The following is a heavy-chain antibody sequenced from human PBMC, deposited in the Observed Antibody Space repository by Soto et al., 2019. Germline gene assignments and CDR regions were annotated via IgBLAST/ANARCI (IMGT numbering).Heavy chain of an antibody. Sequence: QITLNESGPTQVKPRQTLTLTCTFSGFSLTTSGVGVGWIRQSPGKAPEWLALIYWDDHKRYSPSLKSRLTITKDTSKNPVVLTMADLDPADTATYYCAHRVLRTVFGLVTTTAIYFDFWGQGTPVAVSS. V-gene: IGHV2-5*02. CDR3: AHRVLRTVFGLVTTTAIYFDF. CDR1: GFSLTTSGVG. CDR2: IYWDDHK. D-gene: IGHD3-3*01. J-gene: IGHJ4*02.